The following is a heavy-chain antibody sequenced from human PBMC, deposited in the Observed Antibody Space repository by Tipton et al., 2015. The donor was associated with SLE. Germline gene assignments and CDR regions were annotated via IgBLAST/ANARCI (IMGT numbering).Heavy chain of an antibody. CDR2: IYTSGST. V-gene: IGHV4-4*07. J-gene: IGHJ6*03. CDR1: GGSLSSHY. Sequence: TLSLTCTVSGGSLSSHYWSWIRRPPGKGLEWIGRIYTSGSTNYNPSLKSRVTISEATSKNQFSLTLTSVTAADTGVYYCARGVAIYWITYYDYYMDVWGKGTTVTVSS. CDR3: ARGVAIYWITYYDYYMDV. D-gene: IGHD2-2*03.